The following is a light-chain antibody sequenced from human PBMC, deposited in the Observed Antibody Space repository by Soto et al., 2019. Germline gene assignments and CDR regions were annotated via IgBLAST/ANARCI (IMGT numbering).Light chain of an antibody. Sequence: DIQMPQSPSSVSASVGARVTITCRASQDISSWLAWYQQKPGTAPKLLIYAASNLQSGVPSRFSGSGSGTELTLTINSLQPEDLATYYCQQANSFPLTFGGGTKVEIK. CDR1: QDISSW. CDR2: AAS. V-gene: IGKV1-12*01. J-gene: IGKJ4*01. CDR3: QQANSFPLT.